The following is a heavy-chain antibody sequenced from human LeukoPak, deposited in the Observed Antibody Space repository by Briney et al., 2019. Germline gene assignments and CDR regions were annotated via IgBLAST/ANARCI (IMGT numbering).Heavy chain of an antibody. V-gene: IGHV3-66*01. D-gene: IGHD3-22*01. Sequence: GGPLRLSCAASGFTVSSNYMSCVRQAPGKGLECVSGIYSGGSTYYADSVKGRFTISRDNSKNTLYLQMNSLRAEDTAVYYCARDSSGYYYPDAFDIWGQGTMVTVSS. CDR3: ARDSSGYYYPDAFDI. CDR2: IYSGGST. J-gene: IGHJ3*02. CDR1: GFTVSSNY.